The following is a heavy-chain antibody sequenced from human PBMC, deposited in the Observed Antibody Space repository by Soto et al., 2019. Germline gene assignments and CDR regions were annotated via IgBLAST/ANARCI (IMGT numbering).Heavy chain of an antibody. Sequence: ASVKVSCKVSGGTFSSYAISWVRQAPGQGLEWMGGIIPIFGTANYAQKFQGRVTITADESTSTAYMELSSLRSEDTAVYYCAIPYGGAAGMRYYYGMDVWGQGTTVTVSS. D-gene: IGHD6-13*01. V-gene: IGHV1-69*13. CDR3: AIPYGGAAGMRYYYGMDV. CDR1: GGTFSSYA. J-gene: IGHJ6*02. CDR2: IIPIFGTA.